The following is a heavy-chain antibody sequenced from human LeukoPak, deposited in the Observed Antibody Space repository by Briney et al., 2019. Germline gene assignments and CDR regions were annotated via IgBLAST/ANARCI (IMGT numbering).Heavy chain of an antibody. CDR1: GASISGYY. J-gene: IGHJ4*02. V-gene: IGHV4-4*07. D-gene: IGHD6-13*01. CDR3: AREAATAAHLHY. Sequence: PSETLSLTCTVSGASISGYYWSWIRQPAGKGLEWIGRIYNNGDTKYNPSLKSRVTMSVDTSKNQFSLKLSSVTAADTAVYFCAREAATAAHLHYWGQGTVVTVSS. CDR2: IYNNGDT.